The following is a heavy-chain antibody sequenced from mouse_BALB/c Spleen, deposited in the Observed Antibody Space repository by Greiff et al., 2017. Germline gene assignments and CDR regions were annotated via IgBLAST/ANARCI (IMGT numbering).Heavy chain of an antibody. CDR3: ARVYYDYVTWFAY. J-gene: IGHJ3*01. V-gene: IGHV5-6-3*01. D-gene: IGHD2-4*01. CDR1: GFTFSSYG. Sequence: EVKVVESGGGLVQPGGSLKLSCAASGFTFSSYGMSWVRQTPDKRLELVATINSNGGSTYYPDSVKGRFTISRDNAKNTLYLQMSSLKSEDTAMYYCARVYYDYVTWFAYWGQGTLVTVS. CDR2: INSNGGST.